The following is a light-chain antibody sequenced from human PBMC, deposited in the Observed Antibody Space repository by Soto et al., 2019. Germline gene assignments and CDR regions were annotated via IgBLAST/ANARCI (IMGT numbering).Light chain of an antibody. CDR2: GAS. CDR3: QQYGSSPIT. V-gene: IGKV3-20*01. CDR1: QSVSNNY. Sequence: ESVLAQSPGTLAVSPGERATLSCRASQSVSNNYLAWYQQKPGQAPRLLIYGASSRATGIPDRFSGSGSGTDFTLTISRLEPEDFAVYYCQQYGSSPITFGQGTRLEI. J-gene: IGKJ5*01.